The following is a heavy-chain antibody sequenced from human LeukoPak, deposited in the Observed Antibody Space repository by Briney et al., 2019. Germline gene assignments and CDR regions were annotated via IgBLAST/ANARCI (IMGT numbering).Heavy chain of an antibody. CDR3: ARQGKERSSSSSGYFDY. Sequence: GESLKISCKGSGYSFTSYWIGWVRQMPGKGLEWMGIIYPGDSDTRYSPSFQGQVTISADKSISTAYLQWSSLKASDTAMYYCARQGKERSSSSSGYFDYWGQGTLVTVSS. V-gene: IGHV5-51*01. J-gene: IGHJ4*02. CDR2: IYPGDSDT. D-gene: IGHD6-6*01. CDR1: GYSFTSYW.